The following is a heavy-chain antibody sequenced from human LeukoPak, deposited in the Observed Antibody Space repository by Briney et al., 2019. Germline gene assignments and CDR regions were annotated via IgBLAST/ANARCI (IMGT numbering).Heavy chain of an antibody. V-gene: IGHV1-2*02. Sequence: ASVKVSCKASGYTFTGYYMHWVRQAPGQGLEWMAWVTPNSGGTNYAQKFQGRVTVTRDTSITTDYMEPSSLRSDDTAVYYCARDSSILWFGESYYYYMDVWGKGTTVTVSS. D-gene: IGHD3-10*01. J-gene: IGHJ6*03. CDR3: ARDSSILWFGESYYYYMDV. CDR1: GYTFTGYY. CDR2: VTPNSGGT.